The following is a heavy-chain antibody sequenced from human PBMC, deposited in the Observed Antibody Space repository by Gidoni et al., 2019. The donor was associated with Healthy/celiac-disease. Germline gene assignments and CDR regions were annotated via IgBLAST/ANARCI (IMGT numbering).Heavy chain of an antibody. CDR2: GSEK. V-gene: IGHV3-7*01. D-gene: IGHD2-15*01. CDR3: ARGQYCSGGSCYTGIFDY. J-gene: IGHJ4*02. Sequence: GSEKYYVDSVKGRFTISRDNAKNSLYLQMNSLRAEDTAVYYCARGQYCSGGSCYTGIFDYWGQGTLVTVSS.